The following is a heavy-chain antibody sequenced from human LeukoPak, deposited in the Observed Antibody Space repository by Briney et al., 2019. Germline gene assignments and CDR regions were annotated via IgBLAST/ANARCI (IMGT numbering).Heavy chain of an antibody. J-gene: IGHJ6*02. CDR2: INPSGGST. V-gene: IGHV1-46*01. D-gene: IGHD5-24*01. CDR1: GYTFTSYY. CDR3: ARDPATPPTYYYYGMDV. Sequence: ASVKVSCKASGYTFTSYYMHWVRQAPGQGLEWMGIINPSGGSTSYAQKFQGRVTMTRDTSTSTAYMELSSLRSEDTAVYYCARDPATPPTYYYYGMDVWGQGTTVTVSS.